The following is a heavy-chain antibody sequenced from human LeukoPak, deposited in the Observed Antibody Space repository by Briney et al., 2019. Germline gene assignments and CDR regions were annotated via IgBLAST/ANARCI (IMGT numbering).Heavy chain of an antibody. CDR3: ASTKFYDTSGSFPY. CDR2: VYYTGSS. CDR1: GDSIRSYY. D-gene: IGHD3-22*01. Sequence: SETLSLTCTVSGDSIRSYYWSWIRHPPPKGLELIGFVYYTGSSNYNHSLESRVTISVDTYKKQFSLKLSSVTAADTAVYYCASTKFYDTSGSFPYWGQGTLVTVSS. V-gene: IGHV4-59*08. J-gene: IGHJ4*02.